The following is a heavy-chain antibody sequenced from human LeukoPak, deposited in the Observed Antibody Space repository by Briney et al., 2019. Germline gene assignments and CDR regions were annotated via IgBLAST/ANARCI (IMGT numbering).Heavy chain of an antibody. CDR2: ISGSSGST. CDR3: AKEYRKLLWFGELLSQTERGVAHFDY. D-gene: IGHD3-10*01. CDR1: GFTFSSYG. Sequence: PGGSLRLSCAASGFTFSSYGMSWVRQAPGKGLEWVSAISGSSGSTYYADSVKGRFTISRDNSKNTLYLQMNSLRAEDTAVYYCAKEYRKLLWFGELLSQTERGVAHFDYWGQGTLVTVSS. J-gene: IGHJ4*02. V-gene: IGHV3-23*01.